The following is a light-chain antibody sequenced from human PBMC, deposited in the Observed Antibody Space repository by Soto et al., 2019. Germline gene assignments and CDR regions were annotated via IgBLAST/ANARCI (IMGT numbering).Light chain of an antibody. CDR2: DAS. CDR3: QQRSNWPLQLT. J-gene: IGKJ4*01. CDR1: QSVSSY. V-gene: IGKV3-11*01. Sequence: EIVLTQSPATLSLSPGERATLSCRVSQSVSSYLAWYQQKPGQAPRLLIYDASNRATGIPARFSGSGSGTDFTLTISSLEPEDFAVYYCQQRSNWPLQLTFGGGTKVEIK.